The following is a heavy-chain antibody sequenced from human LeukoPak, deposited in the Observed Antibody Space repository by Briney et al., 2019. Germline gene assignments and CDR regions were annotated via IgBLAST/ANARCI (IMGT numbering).Heavy chain of an antibody. CDR1: GFTFSRYG. CDR2: TRYDGSNE. Sequence: GGSLRLSCLASGFTFSRYGMFWVRQAPGKGLEWVAFTRYDGSNEYYTGSVKGRFTISRDNSKNTLYLQMNSLRAEDTAVYYCAKGGIGWSLDSWGQGALVTVSS. J-gene: IGHJ4*02. D-gene: IGHD6-19*01. CDR3: AKGGIGWSLDS. V-gene: IGHV3-30*02.